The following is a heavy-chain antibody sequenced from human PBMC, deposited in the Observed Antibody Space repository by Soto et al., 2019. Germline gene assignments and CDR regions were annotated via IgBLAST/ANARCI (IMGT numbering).Heavy chain of an antibody. CDR3: ARTTETTNYYYYYMDV. J-gene: IGHJ6*03. CDR1: SDSIISSNW. CDR2: IYHSGST. V-gene: IGHV4-4*02. Sequence: PSETLSLTCAVSSDSIISSNWWSWVRQPPGKGLEWIGEIYHSGSTNYNPSLKSRVTISVDKSKNQFSLNLSSVTAADTAVYYCARTTETTNYYYYYMDVWGKGTTVTVSS. D-gene: IGHD4-17*01.